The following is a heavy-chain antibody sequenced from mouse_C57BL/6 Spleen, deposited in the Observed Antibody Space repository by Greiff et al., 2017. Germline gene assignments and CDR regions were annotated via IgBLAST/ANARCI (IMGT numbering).Heavy chain of an antibody. CDR3: ARSFYDSYYYAMDY. CDR1: GYTFTSYW. Sequence: VQLQQSGAELAKPGASVKLSCKASGYTFTSYWMHWVKQRPGQGLEWIGYINPSSGYTKYNQKFKDKATLTAAKSSSTAYMQLSSLTYEDSAVYYCARSFYDSYYYAMDYWGQGTSVTVSS. J-gene: IGHJ4*01. CDR2: INPSSGYT. D-gene: IGHD2-3*01. V-gene: IGHV1-7*01.